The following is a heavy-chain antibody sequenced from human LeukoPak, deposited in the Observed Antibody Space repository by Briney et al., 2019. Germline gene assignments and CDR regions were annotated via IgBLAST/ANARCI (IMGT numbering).Heavy chain of an antibody. Sequence: ASVKVSCKASGYTFTGYYVHWVRQAPGQGLEWMGWINPNSGGTSYAQKFQGRVTMTRDTSISTAYMELSRLRSDDTAVYYCARDPFVIAVAGPSLDYWGQGTLVTVSS. V-gene: IGHV1-2*02. CDR3: ARDPFVIAVAGPSLDY. CDR2: INPNSGGT. CDR1: GYTFTGYY. J-gene: IGHJ4*02. D-gene: IGHD6-19*01.